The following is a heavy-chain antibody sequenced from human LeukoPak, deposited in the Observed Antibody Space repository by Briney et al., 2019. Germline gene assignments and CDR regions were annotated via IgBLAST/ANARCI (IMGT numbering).Heavy chain of an antibody. Sequence: GESLKISCKGSGYSFTSYWIGWVRQMPGKGLEWMGIIYPGDSGTRYSPSLQGQVTISADKSISTAYLQWSSLKASDTAMYYCARRTYDDSSGYYVDYWGQGTLVTVSS. CDR2: IYPGDSGT. J-gene: IGHJ4*02. V-gene: IGHV5-51*01. D-gene: IGHD3-22*01. CDR1: GYSFTSYW. CDR3: ARRTYDDSSGYYVDY.